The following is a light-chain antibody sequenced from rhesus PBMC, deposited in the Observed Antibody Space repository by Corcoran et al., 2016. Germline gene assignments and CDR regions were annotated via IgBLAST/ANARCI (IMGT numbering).Light chain of an antibody. V-gene: IGKV4-1*01. CDR2: WAS. CDR3: QQYYRPPVT. J-gene: IGKJ4*01. Sequence: DIMMTQSPDSLAVSLGERVTINCKSSQSLLYSSNNKNYLAWYQQKPGQAPRVLIYWASTRESGVPNRLTGSGSGTDFTLTISGLQAEDVAIYYCQQYYRPPVTFGGGTKVEIK. CDR1: QSLLYSSNNKNY.